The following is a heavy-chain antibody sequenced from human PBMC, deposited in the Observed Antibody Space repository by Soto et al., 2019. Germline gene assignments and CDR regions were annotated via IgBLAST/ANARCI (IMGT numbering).Heavy chain of an antibody. D-gene: IGHD6-19*01. CDR2: IYNSGST. J-gene: IGHJ4*02. CDR1: GGSISSYY. Sequence: PSETLSLTCTVSGGSISSYYWSWIRQPPGKGLEWIGYIYNSGSTNYNPSLKSRVTISVDMSKNQFSLKLSSVTAADTAVYYCAIDLGSGWSNFVYWGKGSLFTVS. CDR3: AIDLGSGWSNFVY. V-gene: IGHV4-59*01.